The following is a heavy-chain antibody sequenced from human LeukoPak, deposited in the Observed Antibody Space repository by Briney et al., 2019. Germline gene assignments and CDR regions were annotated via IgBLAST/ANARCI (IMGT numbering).Heavy chain of an antibody. CDR2: FYNGDST. CDR3: AKGGEQVTWNFQN. J-gene: IGHJ1*01. Sequence: GGSLRLSCAASGFTVSSNYMTWVRQAPGMGLEWVSLFYNGDSTVYADSVRGRFTISRDNSKNTLYLQMNSLRAEDTAVHYCAKGGEQVTWNFQNWGQGTLVTVSS. D-gene: IGHD1/OR15-1a*01. CDR1: GFTVSSNY. V-gene: IGHV3-53*01.